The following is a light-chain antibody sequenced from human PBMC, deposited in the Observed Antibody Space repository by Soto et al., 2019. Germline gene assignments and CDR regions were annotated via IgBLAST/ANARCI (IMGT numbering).Light chain of an antibody. CDR1: QGISNTY. V-gene: IGKV3-20*01. CDR3: QQYGTSPQT. J-gene: IGKJ5*01. CDR2: GAS. Sequence: EIVLTQSPDTLSLSPGERATLSCRASQGISNTYLAWYQQKPGQAPRLLIYGASFRATGIPDRFTGSGSGTDFTLTITRLEPEDFAVYYCQQYGTSPQTFGQGTRLEIK.